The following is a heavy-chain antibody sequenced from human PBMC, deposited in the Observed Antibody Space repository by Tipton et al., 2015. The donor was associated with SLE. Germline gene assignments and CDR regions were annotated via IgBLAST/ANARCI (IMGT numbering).Heavy chain of an antibody. V-gene: IGHV4-31*03. Sequence: TLFLTCTVSGGSISSGGYYWSWIRQHPGKGLEWIGYIYYSGSTYYNPSLKSRVTISVDTSKNQFSLKLSSVTAADTAVYYCAREAHYYDSSGTLTGYWGQGTLVTVSS. CDR3: AREAHYYDSSGTLTGY. J-gene: IGHJ4*02. D-gene: IGHD3-22*01. CDR2: IYYSGST. CDR1: GGSISSGGYY.